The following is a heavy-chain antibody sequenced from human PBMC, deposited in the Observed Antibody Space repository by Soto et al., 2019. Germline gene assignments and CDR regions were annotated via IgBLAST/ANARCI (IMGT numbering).Heavy chain of an antibody. D-gene: IGHD5-18*01. V-gene: IGHV1-18*01. CDR1: GYTFTKYG. CDR3: ARAASLWLFHS. J-gene: IGHJ5*01. CDR2: INVYNGNT. Sequence: GASVKVSCKASGYTFTKYGISWVRQAPGQGLEWIGWINVYNGNTEYVEKLQGRVTMTTDTSTSTAYMELRSLRSDDTAVYYCARAASLWLFHSWGQGTLVTVSS.